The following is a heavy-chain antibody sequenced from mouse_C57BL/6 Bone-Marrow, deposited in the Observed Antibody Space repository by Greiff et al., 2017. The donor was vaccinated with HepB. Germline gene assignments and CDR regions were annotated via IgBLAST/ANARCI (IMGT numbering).Heavy chain of an antibody. CDR3: TRSDGDYYRYWFAY. CDR1: GYTFTDYE. J-gene: IGHJ3*01. V-gene: IGHV1-15*01. D-gene: IGHD2-3*01. CDR2: IDPETGGT. Sequence: VQLQQSGAELVRPGASVTLSCKASGYTFTDYEMHWVKQTPVHGLEWIGAIDPETGGTAYNQKFKGKAILTADKSSSTAYMELRSLTSEDSAVYYCTRSDGDYYRYWFAYWGQGTRVTVTA.